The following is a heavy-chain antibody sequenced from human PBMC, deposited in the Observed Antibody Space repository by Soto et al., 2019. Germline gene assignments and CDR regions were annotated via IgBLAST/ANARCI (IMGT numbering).Heavy chain of an antibody. Sequence: LSLTCTVSGGSISSYYWSWIRQPPGKGLEWIGYIYYGGSTNYNPSLKSRVTISVDTSKNQFSLKLSSVTAADTAVYYCASGKLLYSSLDYWGQGTLVTVSS. D-gene: IGHD2-2*02. CDR3: ASGKLLYSSLDY. CDR2: IYYGGST. J-gene: IGHJ4*02. CDR1: GGSISSYY. V-gene: IGHV4-59*01.